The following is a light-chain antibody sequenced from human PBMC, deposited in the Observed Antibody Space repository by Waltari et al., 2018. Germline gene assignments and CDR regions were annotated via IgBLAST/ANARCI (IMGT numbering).Light chain of an antibody. CDR3: SSQSSNDVVL. CDR2: DVS. V-gene: IGLV2-14*01. Sequence: QSALTQPASVSGSPGQSVTIFCAGTSNDVGGYHSVSWYQEYPGQAPRVIIYDVSDRPSGVSDRYSGPKSGNTASLTISGLQAEDEADYYCSSQSSNDVVLFGGGTKLTVL. CDR1: SNDVGGYHS. J-gene: IGLJ2*01.